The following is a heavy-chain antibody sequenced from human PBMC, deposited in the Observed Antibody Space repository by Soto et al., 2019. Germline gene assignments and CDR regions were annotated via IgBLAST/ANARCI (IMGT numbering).Heavy chain of an antibody. CDR3: AKEGPYYDILTGYRSYYGMDV. D-gene: IGHD3-9*01. V-gene: IGHV3-30*18. CDR1: GFTFSSYG. Sequence: QVQLVESGGGVVQPGRSLRLSCAASGFTFSSYGMHWVRQAPGKGLEWVAVTSYDGSNKYYADSVKGRFTISRDNSKNTLYLQMNSLRAEDTAVYYCAKEGPYYDILTGYRSYYGMDVWGQGTTVTVSS. J-gene: IGHJ6*02. CDR2: TSYDGSNK.